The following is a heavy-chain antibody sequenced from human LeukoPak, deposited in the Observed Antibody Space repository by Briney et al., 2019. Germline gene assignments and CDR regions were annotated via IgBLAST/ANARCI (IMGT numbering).Heavy chain of an antibody. CDR3: AGFQRGYSYGDAFDY. V-gene: IGHV4-34*01. D-gene: IGHD5-18*01. J-gene: IGHJ4*02. CDR2: INHSGST. Sequence: SETLSLTCAVYGGSFSGYYWSWIRQPPGKGLEWIGEINHSGSTNYNPSLKSRVTISVDTSKNQFSLKLSSVTAADTAVYYCAGFQRGYSYGDAFDYWGQGTLVTVSS. CDR1: GGSFSGYY.